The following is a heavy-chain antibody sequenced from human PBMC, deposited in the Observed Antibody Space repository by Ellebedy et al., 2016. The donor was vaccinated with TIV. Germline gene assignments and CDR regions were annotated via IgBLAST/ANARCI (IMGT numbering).Heavy chain of an antibody. J-gene: IGHJ4*01. V-gene: IGHV4-4*07. CDR2: IYTSGST. Sequence: SETLSLTXTVSGDSFSSFYWSWIRQSAEKGLEWIGRIYTSGSTRYHPSLESRVTMSIDTSKRQISLKLRSVTAADTAMYYCARQPISASPSQFDPWGPGMLVTVS. D-gene: IGHD6-19*01. CDR3: ARQPISASPSQFDP. CDR1: GDSFSSFY.